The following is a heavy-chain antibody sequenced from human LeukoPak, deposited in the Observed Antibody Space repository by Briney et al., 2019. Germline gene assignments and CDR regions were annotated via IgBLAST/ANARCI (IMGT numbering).Heavy chain of an antibody. V-gene: IGHV3-49*04. CDR1: GFAFSGYA. J-gene: IGHJ4*02. CDR2: IRSKAYGGTT. D-gene: IGHD6-19*01. Sequence: GGSLRLSCAASGFAFSGYAMSWVRQAPGKGLEWVGFIRSKAYGGTTEDAASVKGRFTISRDDSKSIAYLQMNSLRAEDTAVYYCTRVDSSGGYWGQGTLVTVSS. CDR3: TRVDSSGGY.